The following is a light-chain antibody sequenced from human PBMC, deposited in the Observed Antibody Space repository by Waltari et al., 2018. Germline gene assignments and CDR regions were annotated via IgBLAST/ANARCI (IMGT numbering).Light chain of an antibody. V-gene: IGLV3-16*01. CDR3: LSPDSGGTYWV. Sequence: SHELTQPPSVSVSLGQMARISCSGEALSTKYVYWYQQKPGQSPVLMIYKDIERPSGTPGRFSGSSSGTLVTLTISGVQAEDEADYYCLSPDSGGTYWVFGGGTRLTVL. J-gene: IGLJ3*02. CDR2: KDI. CDR1: ALSTKY.